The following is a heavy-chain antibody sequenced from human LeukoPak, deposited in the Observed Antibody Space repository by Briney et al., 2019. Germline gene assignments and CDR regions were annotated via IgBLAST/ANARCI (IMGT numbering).Heavy chain of an antibody. J-gene: IGHJ5*02. CDR1: GGSFSGYY. D-gene: IGHD6-13*01. Sequence: SETLSLTCAVYGGSFSGYYWSWIRQSPGRGLEWIGEINHSGDTNYNSSVKSRVTISVDTSKNQFSLKLSSVTAADTAVYYCARVTGERNRRIAAAGTGRWFDPWGQGTLVTVSS. V-gene: IGHV4-34*01. CDR2: INHSGDT. CDR3: ARVTGERNRRIAAAGTGRWFDP.